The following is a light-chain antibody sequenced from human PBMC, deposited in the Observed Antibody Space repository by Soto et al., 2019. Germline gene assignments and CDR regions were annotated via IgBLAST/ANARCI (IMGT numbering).Light chain of an antibody. CDR2: GAS. CDR1: QSVSSN. V-gene: IGKV3D-15*01. J-gene: IGKJ1*01. Sequence: EIVMTHSPATLSVSPWERATLSCRASQSVSSNLAWYQQKPGQAPRLLIYGASTRATGTPERFSGSGSGTDFTLTISRLEPEDFAVYYCQQYNNLWTFGQGTKVDIK. CDR3: QQYNNLWT.